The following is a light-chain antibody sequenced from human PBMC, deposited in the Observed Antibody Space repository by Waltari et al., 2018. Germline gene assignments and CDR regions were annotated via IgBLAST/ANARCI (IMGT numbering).Light chain of an antibody. J-gene: IGKJ1*01. CDR3: QHYVSLPAT. CDR2: DAS. V-gene: IGKV3-20*01. CDR1: QSVGRS. Sequence: EIVLTQSPGTLSLSPGERATLSCRASQSVGRSLAWYQQKRGQAPRLLIYDASSRATGIPDRFSSSGSGTDFSLTISRLEPEDFAVYYCQHYVSLPATFGQGTKVEIK.